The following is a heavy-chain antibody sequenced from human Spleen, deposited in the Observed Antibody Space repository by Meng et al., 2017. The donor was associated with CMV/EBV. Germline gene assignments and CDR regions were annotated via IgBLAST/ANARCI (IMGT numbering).Heavy chain of an antibody. J-gene: IGHJ4*02. V-gene: IGHV3-11*04. CDR3: ARSDFEGWYANG. Sequence: SCAASGFTFSDYYMSWIRQAPGKGLEWVSYISDSGATIYYAESVRGRFTISRDNAKNSLHLQMNSLRAEDTAVYYCARSDFEGWYANGWGQGTLVTVSS. D-gene: IGHD6-19*01. CDR2: ISDSGATI. CDR1: GFTFSDYY.